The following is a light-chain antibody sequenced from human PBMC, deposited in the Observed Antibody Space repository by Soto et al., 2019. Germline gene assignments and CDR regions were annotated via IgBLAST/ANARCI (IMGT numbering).Light chain of an antibody. V-gene: IGKV3-20*01. J-gene: IGKJ3*01. CDR2: GAS. Sequence: EIVLTQSPGTLSLSPGKRATLSCRASQSVSSNNLAWYQQRPGQAPRVVIYGASTRATGIPERFSGSGSGTDFTLTISRLEPEDFAVYYCQQYGRSPFTFGPETKVDIK. CDR3: QQYGRSPFT. CDR1: QSVSSNN.